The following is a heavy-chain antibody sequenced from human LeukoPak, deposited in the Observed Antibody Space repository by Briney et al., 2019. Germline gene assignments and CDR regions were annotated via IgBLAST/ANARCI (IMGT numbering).Heavy chain of an antibody. CDR3: ARPGGGFCSGGSCYPASYYFDY. V-gene: IGHV1-69*13. CDR2: IIPIFGTA. D-gene: IGHD2-15*01. J-gene: IGHJ4*02. CDR1: GGTFSSYA. Sequence: GASVKVSCKAFGGTFSSYAISWVRQAPGQGLEWMGGIIPIFGTANYAQKFQGRVTITADESTSTAYMELSSLRSEDTAVYYCARPGGGFCSGGSCYPASYYFDYGGQGPLVTVSS.